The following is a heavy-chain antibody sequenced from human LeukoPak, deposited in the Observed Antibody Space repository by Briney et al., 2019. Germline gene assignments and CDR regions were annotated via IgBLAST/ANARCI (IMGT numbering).Heavy chain of an antibody. Sequence: SETLSLTCTVSSGSITRYYWSWIRQPPGKGLEYIGHIYYTGTTDYNPSLKSRVTMSVDTSKNQFSLRLISVTASDTAVYFCAGAPNRRFFDYWGQGTLVAVSS. V-gene: IGHV4-59*01. J-gene: IGHJ4*02. CDR3: AGAPNRRFFDY. CDR1: SGSITRYY. CDR2: IYYTGTT.